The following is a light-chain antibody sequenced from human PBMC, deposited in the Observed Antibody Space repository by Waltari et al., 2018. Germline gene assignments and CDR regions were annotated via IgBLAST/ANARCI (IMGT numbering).Light chain of an antibody. CDR2: KTS. CDR1: QTVNSW. V-gene: IGKV1-5*03. CDR3: QQYNSYPYT. Sequence: DIQMTQSPSTLSASMGDRVTIPCRASQTVNSWLAWYQQKPGQAPKLLIDKTSALESGVPSRFRGSGSGTEFTLTISSLQPDDFATYYCQQYNSYPYTFGQGTNLEI. J-gene: IGKJ2*01.